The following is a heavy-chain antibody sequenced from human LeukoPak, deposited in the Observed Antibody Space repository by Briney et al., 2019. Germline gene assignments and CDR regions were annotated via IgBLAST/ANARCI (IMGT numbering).Heavy chain of an antibody. V-gene: IGHV3-23*01. J-gene: IGHJ6*04. CDR3: AELGITMIGGV. Sequence: PGGSLRLSCAASGFTFRSYGMSWVRQAPGKGLDWVSSISSSGGSTYYADSVKGRFTISRDNAKNSLYLQMNSLRAEDTAVYYCAELGITMIGGVWGKGTTVTISS. CDR2: ISSSGGST. D-gene: IGHD3-10*02. CDR1: GFTFRSYG.